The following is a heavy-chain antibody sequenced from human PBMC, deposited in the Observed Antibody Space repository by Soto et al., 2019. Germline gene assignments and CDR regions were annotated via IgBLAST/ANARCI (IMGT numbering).Heavy chain of an antibody. J-gene: IGHJ4*02. CDR1: GGSVSSSGSY. V-gene: IGHV4-31*03. Sequence: QDQLQESGPGLVEDSQTLSHTCSVSGGSVSSSGSYWSWIRQRPGNGLEWIGYIYYSGSTKYNPSLQSRLSLSIDTSKNQFSLRLSTLTAADTAVYYCARGSYVSGSYFQAYFDFWGQGSLVTVSS. CDR3: ARGSYVSGSYFQAYFDF. CDR2: IYYSGST. D-gene: IGHD3-10*01.